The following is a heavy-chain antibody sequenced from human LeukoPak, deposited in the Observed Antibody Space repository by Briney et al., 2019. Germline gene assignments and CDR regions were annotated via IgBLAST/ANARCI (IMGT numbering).Heavy chain of an antibody. J-gene: IGHJ4*02. CDR3: AKVGRKRWLQSNLDY. V-gene: IGHV3-23*01. Sequence: GGSLRLSCAASGFTFSSYAMSWVRQAPGKGLEWVSAISGSGGSTYYADSVKGRFTISRDNSKNTLYLQMNSLRAEDTAVYYCAKVGRKRWLQSNLDYWGQGTLVSVFS. CDR1: GFTFSSYA. CDR2: ISGSGGST. D-gene: IGHD5-24*01.